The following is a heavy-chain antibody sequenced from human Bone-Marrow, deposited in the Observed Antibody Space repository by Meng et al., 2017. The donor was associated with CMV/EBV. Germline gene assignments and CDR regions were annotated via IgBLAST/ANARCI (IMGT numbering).Heavy chain of an antibody. CDR3: AKDKKQWHNWFDP. D-gene: IGHD6-19*01. J-gene: IGHJ5*02. CDR1: GFTFSSYA. CDR2: ISYDGSNK. Sequence: GESLKISCAASGFTFSSYAMHWVRQAPGKGLEWVAVISYDGSNKYYADSVKGRFTISRDNSKNTLYLQMNSLRAEDTAVYYCAKDKKQWHNWFDPWGQGTLATVSS. V-gene: IGHV3-30*04.